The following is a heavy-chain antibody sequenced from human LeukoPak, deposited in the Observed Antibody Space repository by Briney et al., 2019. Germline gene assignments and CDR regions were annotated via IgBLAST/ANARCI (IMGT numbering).Heavy chain of an antibody. V-gene: IGHV4-59*08. CDR1: GGSVSGYY. Sequence: PSETLSLTCTVSGGSVSGYYWGWIRQPPGKGLEWIGYIYYTGTTSYNPSLQTRVTISVDTSKSQFSLKLSSVTAADTAVYYCASRLGRNYYGMDVWGQGTTVTVSS. J-gene: IGHJ6*02. CDR2: IYYTGTT. D-gene: IGHD3-9*01. CDR3: ASRLGRNYYGMDV.